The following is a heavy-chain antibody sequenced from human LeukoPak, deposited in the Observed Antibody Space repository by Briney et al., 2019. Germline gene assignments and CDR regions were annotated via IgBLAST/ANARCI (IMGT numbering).Heavy chain of an antibody. CDR1: GFTFSSYA. CDR3: AKGKSRVAAAGTATGY. D-gene: IGHD6-13*01. Sequence: GGSLRLSCAASGFTFSSYAMSWVRQAPGKGLEWVSAISGSGGSTYYADSVKGRFTISRDNSKNTLYLQMNSLRAEDTAVYYCAKGKSRVAAAGTATGYWGQGTLVTVSS. CDR2: ISGSGGST. V-gene: IGHV3-23*01. J-gene: IGHJ4*02.